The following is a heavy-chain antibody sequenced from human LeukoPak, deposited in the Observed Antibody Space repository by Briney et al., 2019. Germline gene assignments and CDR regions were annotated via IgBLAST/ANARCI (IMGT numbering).Heavy chain of an antibody. D-gene: IGHD3-22*01. CDR2: INHSGST. CDR3: ARHAYYYDSSGYPIPFYYFDY. Sequence: SETLSLTCAVYGGSFSGYYWSWIRQPPGKGLEWLGEINHSGSTNYNPSLKSRVTISVDTSKNQFSLKLSSVTAADTAVYYCARHAYYYDSSGYPIPFYYFDYWGQGTLVTVSS. J-gene: IGHJ4*02. V-gene: IGHV4-34*01. CDR1: GGSFSGYY.